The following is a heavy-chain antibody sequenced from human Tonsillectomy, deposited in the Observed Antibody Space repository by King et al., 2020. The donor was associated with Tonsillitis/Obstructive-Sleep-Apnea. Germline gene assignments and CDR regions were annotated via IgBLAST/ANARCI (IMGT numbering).Heavy chain of an antibody. CDR2: INTYNGNT. CDR3: AREHYDFWSGYPYDAFDI. J-gene: IGHJ3*02. CDR1: GYMFTSYG. Sequence: QLVQSGAEVKKPGASVKVSCKASGYMFTSYGINWVRQAPGQGLEWMGWINTYNGNTNYAQKLQGRVTMTTDTSTSTAYLEVRSLRSDDTAVYYCAREHYDFWSGYPYDAFDIWGQGTMVTVSS. V-gene: IGHV1-18*01. D-gene: IGHD3-3*01.